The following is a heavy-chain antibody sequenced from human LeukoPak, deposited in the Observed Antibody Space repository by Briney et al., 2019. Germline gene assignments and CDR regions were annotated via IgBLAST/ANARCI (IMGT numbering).Heavy chain of an antibody. V-gene: IGHV1-69*05. J-gene: IGHJ4*02. Sequence: ASVKVSCKASGGTFSSYAISWVRQAPGQGLEWMGRIIPIFSTANYAQKFQGRVTITTDESTSTAYMELSSLRSEDTAVYYCARSLYGYSYGDNFDYWGQGTLVTVSS. CDR2: IIPIFSTA. CDR3: ARSLYGYSYGDNFDY. CDR1: GGTFSSYA. D-gene: IGHD5-18*01.